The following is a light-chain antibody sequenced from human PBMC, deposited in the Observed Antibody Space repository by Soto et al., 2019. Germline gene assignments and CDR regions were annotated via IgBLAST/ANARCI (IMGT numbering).Light chain of an antibody. CDR1: QRVSSGS. CDR2: CAS. CDR3: QQDYNFPWT. V-gene: IGKV3D-7*01. J-gene: IGKJ1*01. Sequence: ELVRTQSQATLSLSPGERATLSCRARQRVSSGSSDRYQQKPGQAPRLLIYCASTRATAIPARFSGSGSGTDFTLTISRLQPEDFAVYYCQQDYNFPWTFGQGTKVEIK.